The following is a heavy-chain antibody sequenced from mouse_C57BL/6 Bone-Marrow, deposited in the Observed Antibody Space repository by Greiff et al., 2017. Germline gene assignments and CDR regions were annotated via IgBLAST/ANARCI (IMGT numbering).Heavy chain of an antibody. V-gene: IGHV5-12*01. J-gene: IGHJ4*01. CDR2: ISNGGGST. Sequence: EVKLVESGGGLVQPGGSLKLSCAASGFTFSDYYMYWVRQTPEKRLEWVAYISNGGGSTYYPDTVKGRFTISRDNAKNTLYLQMSRLTSEDTAMYYCARHHDYLYAMDYWGQGTSVTVSS. CDR1: GFTFSDYY. CDR3: ARHHDYLYAMDY. D-gene: IGHD2-4*01.